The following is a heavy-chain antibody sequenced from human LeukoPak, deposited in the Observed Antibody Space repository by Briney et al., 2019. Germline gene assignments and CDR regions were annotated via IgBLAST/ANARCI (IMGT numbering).Heavy chain of an antibody. CDR1: GFTFSNSA. CDR3: AKGDAEYQPLWYAFDI. V-gene: IGHV3-21*04. J-gene: IGHJ3*02. D-gene: IGHD2-2*01. Sequence: PGGSLRLSCAASGFTFSNSAMNWVRQAPGKGLEWVSSINNVGSHIYYADSVKGRFTISRDNAKNSLYLQMNSLRAEDTAVYYCAKGDAEYQPLWYAFDIWGQGTMVTVSS. CDR2: INNVGSHI.